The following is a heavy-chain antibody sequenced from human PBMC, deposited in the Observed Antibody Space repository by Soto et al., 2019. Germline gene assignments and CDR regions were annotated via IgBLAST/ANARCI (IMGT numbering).Heavy chain of an antibody. CDR3: ARHFSVDYFDY. J-gene: IGHJ4*02. V-gene: IGHV4-59*08. CDR2: IHFSGNT. CDR1: GGSIGSYY. Sequence: PSETLSLTCTVSGGSIGSYYWSWIRQAPGKGLEWIGYIHFSGNTKYNPSLNSRVTISVDTSNNQFSLKLSSVTAADTAVYYCARHFSVDYFDYWGQGALVTVSS.